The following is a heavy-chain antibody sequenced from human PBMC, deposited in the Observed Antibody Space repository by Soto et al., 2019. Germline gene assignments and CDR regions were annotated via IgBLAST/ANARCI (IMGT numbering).Heavy chain of an antibody. CDR3: ARSITGYSYADS. D-gene: IGHD5-18*01. CDR1: GFTFSSYW. Sequence: EVQLVESGGGLVQPGGSLRLSCAASGFTFSSYWMHWVRQAPGKGLVWVSRINSDGSSTVYVDSVKGRFTISRDNAKKPLYLQMTSLRAEDTAVYYCARSITGYSYADSWGQGTLVSVSS. V-gene: IGHV3-74*01. J-gene: IGHJ4*02. CDR2: INSDGSST.